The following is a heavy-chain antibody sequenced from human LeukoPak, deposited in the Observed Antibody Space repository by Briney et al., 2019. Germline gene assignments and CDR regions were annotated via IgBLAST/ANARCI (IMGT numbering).Heavy chain of an antibody. V-gene: IGHV3-7*01. Sequence: GGSLRLSCAASGFTFSSYWMSWVRQAPGKGLEWVANIKQDGSEKYYVDSVKGRFTISRDNAKNSLYLHMNSLRAEDTAVYYCAREGTDYDILTGLNWFDPWGQGTLVTVSS. CDR2: IKQDGSEK. J-gene: IGHJ5*02. CDR3: AREGTDYDILTGLNWFDP. D-gene: IGHD3-9*01. CDR1: GFTFSSYW.